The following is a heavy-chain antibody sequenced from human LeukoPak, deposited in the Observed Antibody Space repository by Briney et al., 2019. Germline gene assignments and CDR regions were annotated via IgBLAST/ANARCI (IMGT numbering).Heavy chain of an antibody. CDR1: GFTFTSYA. D-gene: IGHD2-2*01. CDR2: ISGSGGST. CDR3: AKDPSLIVVVPAAMFWFDP. V-gene: IGHV3-23*01. Sequence: GGSLRLSCAASGFTFTSYAMSWVRQAPGKGLEWVSAISGSGGSTYYADSGKGRFTISRDHSKNTLYLQMNSLRAEDTAVYYCAKDPSLIVVVPAAMFWFDPWGQGTLVTVSS. J-gene: IGHJ5*02.